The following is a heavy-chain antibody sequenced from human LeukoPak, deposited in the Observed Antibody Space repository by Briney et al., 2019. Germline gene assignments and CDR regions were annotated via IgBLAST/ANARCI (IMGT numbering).Heavy chain of an antibody. CDR2: ISAYNGNA. Sequence: GASVKVSCKASGYTFTSYGISWVRQAPGQGLEWMGWISAYNGNANYAQKLQGRVTMTTDTSTSTAYMELRSLRSDDTAVYYCARDRGRHQLVDASDIWGQGTKVIVSS. J-gene: IGHJ3*02. CDR1: GYTFTSYG. D-gene: IGHD6-13*01. CDR3: ARDRGRHQLVDASDI. V-gene: IGHV1-18*01.